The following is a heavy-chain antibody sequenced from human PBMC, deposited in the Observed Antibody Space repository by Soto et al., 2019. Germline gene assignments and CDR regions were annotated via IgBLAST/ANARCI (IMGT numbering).Heavy chain of an antibody. CDR2: ISGSGGST. Sequence: PGGSLRLSCAASGFTFSSYDMSWVRQAPGKGLEWVSAISGSGGSTYYADSVKGRFTISRDNSKNTLYLQMNSLRAEDTAVYYCANVEFRGFNRRRGPIYYRGQGTLVTVSS. D-gene: IGHD3-10*01. J-gene: IGHJ4*01. V-gene: IGHV3-23*01. CDR3: ANVEFRGFNRRRGPIYY. CDR1: GFTFSSYD.